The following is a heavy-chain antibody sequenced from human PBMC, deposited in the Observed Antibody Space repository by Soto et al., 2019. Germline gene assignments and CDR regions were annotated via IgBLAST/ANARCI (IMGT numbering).Heavy chain of an antibody. J-gene: IGHJ5*02. D-gene: IGHD2-15*01. V-gene: IGHV4-31*03. CDR2: IYYSGST. CDR1: CGSISSGGYY. CDR3: ARCGGGSRGWFDP. Sequence: PSETLSLTCTVSCGSISSGGYYWSWIRQHPGKGLEWIGYIYYSGSTYYNPSLKSRVTISVDTSKNQFSLKLRSDDTAVYYCARCGGGSRGWFDPWGQGTLVTVSS.